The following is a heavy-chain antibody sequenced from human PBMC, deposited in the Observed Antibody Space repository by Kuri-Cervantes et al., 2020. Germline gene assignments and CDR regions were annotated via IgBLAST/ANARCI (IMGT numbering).Heavy chain of an antibody. Sequence: SVKVSCKASGFTFTSSAVQWVRQARGQSLEWIGWIVVGSGNTNYAQKFQERVTITMDMSTSTAYMELSSLRSEDTAVYYCAADPIGDYYDSSGYGPIGYWGQGTLVTVSS. D-gene: IGHD3-22*01. V-gene: IGHV1-58*01. CDR2: IVVGSGNT. CDR1: GFTFTSSA. CDR3: AADPIGDYYDSSGYGPIGY. J-gene: IGHJ4*02.